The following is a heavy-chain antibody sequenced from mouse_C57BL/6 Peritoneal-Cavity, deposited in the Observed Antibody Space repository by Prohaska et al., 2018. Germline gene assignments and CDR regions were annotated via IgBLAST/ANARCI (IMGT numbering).Heavy chain of an antibody. J-gene: IGHJ1*03. V-gene: IGHV1-61*01. CDR3: AILWSLYFDV. Sequence: PVQGLEWIGNIYPSDSETPYNQKFNDKATLTVDKSSSTTYMQLSSLSSEDSAVYYCAILWSLYFDVWGTGTTVTVSS. CDR2: IYPSDSET. D-gene: IGHD1-1*02.